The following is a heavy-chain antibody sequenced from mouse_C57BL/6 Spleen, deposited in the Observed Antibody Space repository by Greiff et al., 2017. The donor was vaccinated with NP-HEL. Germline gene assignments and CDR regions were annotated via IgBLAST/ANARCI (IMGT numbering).Heavy chain of an antibody. Sequence: QVQLQQPGAELVKPGASVKLSCKASGYTFTSYWMHWVKQRPGQGLEWIGMIHPNSGSTNYNEKFKSKATLTVDKSSSTAYMQLSSLTSEDSAVYYCCPTVVAHFDYWGQGTTLTVSS. CDR2: IHPNSGST. CDR1: GYTFTSYW. D-gene: IGHD1-1*01. V-gene: IGHV1-64*01. J-gene: IGHJ2*01. CDR3: CPTVVAHFDY.